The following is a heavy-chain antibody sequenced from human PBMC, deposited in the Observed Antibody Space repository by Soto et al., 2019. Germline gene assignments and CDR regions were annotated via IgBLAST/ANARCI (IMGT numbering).Heavy chain of an antibody. V-gene: IGHV1-69*01. CDR1: GCTFSSYA. D-gene: IGHD1-1*01. CDR2: IIPIFGTA. Sequence: QVQLVQSGAEVKKPGSSVKVSCKASGCTFSSYAISWVRQAPGQGLEWMGGIIPIFGTANYAQKFQGRVTITADESTSTAYMELSSLRSEDTAVYYCARLTGTSYYYYYGMDVWGQGTTVTVSS. J-gene: IGHJ6*02. CDR3: ARLTGTSYYYYYGMDV.